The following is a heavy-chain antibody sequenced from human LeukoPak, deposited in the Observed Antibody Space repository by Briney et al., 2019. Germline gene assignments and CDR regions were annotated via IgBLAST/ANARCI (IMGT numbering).Heavy chain of an antibody. J-gene: IGHJ4*02. Sequence: PSETLSLTCNVSGGSISDKSYYWGWSRQPPGKGLEWIGSIYYSGNTYYNPSLESRVAISVDSSRNQFSLELTSVTAADTAVYYCARTGWELLFDHWGQGTLVTVSS. CDR2: IYYSGNT. CDR3: ARTGWELLFDH. V-gene: IGHV4-39*01. CDR1: GGSISDKSYY. D-gene: IGHD1-26*01.